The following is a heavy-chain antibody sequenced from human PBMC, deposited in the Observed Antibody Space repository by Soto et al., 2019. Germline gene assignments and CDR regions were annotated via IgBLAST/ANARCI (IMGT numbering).Heavy chain of an antibody. V-gene: IGHV3-49*04. D-gene: IGHD6-19*01. CDR2: ITSKAYGATT. J-gene: IGHJ4*02. CDR1: GFSFGYYA. CDR3: TRGIDVSGWSFGY. Sequence: GGSLRLSCTASGFSFGYYAMNWVRQAPGKGLEWVGFITSKAYGATTKYAASVEGRFTISRDDSKGIAYLQMDSLKTEDTAVYYSTRGIDVSGWSFGYWGQGTLVTVSS.